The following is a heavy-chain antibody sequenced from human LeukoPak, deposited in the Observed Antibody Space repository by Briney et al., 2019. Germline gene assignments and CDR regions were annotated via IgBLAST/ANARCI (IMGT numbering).Heavy chain of an antibody. Sequence: AGGSLRLSCAASRFTFSSYAMSWVRQAPGKGLEWVSAISGSGGSTYYADSVKGRFTISRDSSKNTLYLQMNSLRAEDTAVYYCALAVAGDFDYWGQGTLVTVSS. J-gene: IGHJ4*02. CDR1: RFTFSSYA. CDR2: ISGSGGST. D-gene: IGHD6-19*01. CDR3: ALAVAGDFDY. V-gene: IGHV3-23*01.